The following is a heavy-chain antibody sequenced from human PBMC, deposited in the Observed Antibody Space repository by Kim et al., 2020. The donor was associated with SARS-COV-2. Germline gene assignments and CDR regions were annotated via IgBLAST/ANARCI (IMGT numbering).Heavy chain of an antibody. CDR3: TRGSGAGSAF. CDR1: GFTFGDHT. J-gene: IGHJ4*02. V-gene: IGHV3-49*03. CDR2: IRSKAYGGTT. D-gene: IGHD6-19*01. Sequence: GGSLRLSCSASGFTFGDHTMSWFRQAPGKGLEWISFIRSKAYGGTTEYAASVKGRFTISRDDSKSIAYLEMNSLKTEDTALYYCTRGSGAGSAFWGQGTLVTVSS.